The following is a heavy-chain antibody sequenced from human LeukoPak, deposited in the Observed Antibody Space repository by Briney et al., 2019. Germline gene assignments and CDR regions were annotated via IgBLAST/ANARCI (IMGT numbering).Heavy chain of an antibody. D-gene: IGHD6-13*01. Sequence: GGSLRLSCAASGFTFSSYAMHWVRQAPGKGLEWVAVISYDGSNKYYADSVKGRFTISRDNSKNTLYLQMNSLRAEDTAVYYCARGVIAAAGQYYYYYYGMDVWGQGTTVIVSS. V-gene: IGHV3-30-3*01. CDR1: GFTFSSYA. CDR2: ISYDGSNK. CDR3: ARGVIAAAGQYYYYYYGMDV. J-gene: IGHJ6*02.